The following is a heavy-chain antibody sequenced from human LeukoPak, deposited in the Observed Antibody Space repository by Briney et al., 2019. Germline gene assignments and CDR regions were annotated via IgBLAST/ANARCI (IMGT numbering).Heavy chain of an antibody. Sequence: GGSLRLSCAASGFTFSNYWLTWVRRAPGQGLEWVANIKQDGSEKHYVDSVKGRFTISRDNAKKTLYLQMNSLRAEDTAVYYCARSIGLTGGGVDVWGQGTTVTVSS. CDR3: ARSIGLTGGGVDV. J-gene: IGHJ6*02. V-gene: IGHV3-7*03. D-gene: IGHD3-9*01. CDR2: IKQDGSEK. CDR1: GFTFSNYW.